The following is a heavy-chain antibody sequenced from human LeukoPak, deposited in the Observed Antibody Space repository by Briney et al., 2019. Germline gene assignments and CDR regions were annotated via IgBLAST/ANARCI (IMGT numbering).Heavy chain of an antibody. Sequence: ASVKVSCKASGYIFTNYGISWVRQAPGQGLEWMGWISAYNGNTNYAQKLQGRVTMTTDTSTGTAYMELRSLRSDDTAVYYCARAGYCSSTSCYEHAFDIWGQGTMVTVSS. V-gene: IGHV1-18*01. CDR3: ARAGYCSSTSCYEHAFDI. CDR2: ISAYNGNT. J-gene: IGHJ3*02. D-gene: IGHD2-2*01. CDR1: GYIFTNYG.